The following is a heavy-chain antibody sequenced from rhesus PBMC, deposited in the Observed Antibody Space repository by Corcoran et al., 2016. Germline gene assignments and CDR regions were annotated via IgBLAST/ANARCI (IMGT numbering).Heavy chain of an antibody. D-gene: IGHD4-23*01. V-gene: IGHV3-14*01. CDR3: AGDLMNTVTTFDY. CDR1: GFTFSSYW. CDR2: INSAGSST. Sequence: EVQLVESGAGLVQPGGSLRLSCAASGFTFSSYWMHWVRQAPGKGLEWISAINSAGSSTYYADSVKGRFTISRENAKNTLYLQMDGLRAEDTAVYYCAGDLMNTVTTFDYWGQGVLVTVSS. J-gene: IGHJ4*01.